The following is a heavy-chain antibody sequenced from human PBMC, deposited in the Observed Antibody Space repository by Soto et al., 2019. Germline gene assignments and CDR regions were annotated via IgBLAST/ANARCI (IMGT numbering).Heavy chain of an antibody. CDR3: ARDRSGQNFDY. CDR2: MNPNSGST. J-gene: IGHJ4*02. CDR1: GYTFTSYD. D-gene: IGHD3-16*02. V-gene: IGHV1-8*01. Sequence: ASVKVSCKASGYTFTSYDINWVRQATGQGLEWMGRMNPNSGSTSYAQKFQGRVTTTRNTSISTAYMELSSLRSEDTAVYYCARDRSGQNFDYWGQGTLVTVSS.